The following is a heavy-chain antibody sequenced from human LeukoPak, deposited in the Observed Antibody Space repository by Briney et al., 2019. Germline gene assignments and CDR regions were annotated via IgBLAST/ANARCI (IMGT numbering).Heavy chain of an antibody. J-gene: IGHJ4*02. V-gene: IGHV3-30*02. CDR1: GFTFSSYG. Sequence: PGGSLRLSCAASGFTFSSYGMHWVRQAPGKGLEWVAFIRYDGSNKYYADSVKGRFTISRDNSKNTLYPQMNSLRAEDTAVYYCALPSSGYLAVDYWGQGTLVTVSS. CDR2: IRYDGSNK. D-gene: IGHD3-22*01. CDR3: ALPSSGYLAVDY.